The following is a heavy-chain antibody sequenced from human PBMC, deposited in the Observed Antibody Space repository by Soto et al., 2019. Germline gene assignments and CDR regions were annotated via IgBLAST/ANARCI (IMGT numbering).Heavy chain of an antibody. CDR2: INPYNGNT. CDR1: GYTFTSYG. D-gene: IGHD6-13*01. V-gene: IGHV1-18*01. J-gene: IGHJ4*02. Sequence: QVQLAQSGAEVKKPGASVKVSCKASGYTFTSYGITWVRQAPGQGLEWMAWINPYNGNTKYAEKFLGRVTVTTDTSTATAYMEARSPTSDDTAVFYCARVGVGLAAPRVWPYWGQGTPVTVSS. CDR3: ARVGVGLAAPRVWPY.